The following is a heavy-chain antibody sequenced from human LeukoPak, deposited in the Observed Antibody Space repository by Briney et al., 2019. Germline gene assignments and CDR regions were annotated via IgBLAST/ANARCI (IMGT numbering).Heavy chain of an antibody. J-gene: IGHJ4*02. D-gene: IGHD3-3*01. V-gene: IGHV4-59*08. CDR1: GGSISSYY. Sequence: SETLSLTCTVSGGSISSYYWSWIRQPPGKGLGWTGYIYYSGSTNYNPSLKSRVTISVDTSKNQFSLKLSSVTAADTAVYYCARLGGTQDYDFWSGYYTSGFYYFDYWGQGTLVTVSS. CDR2: IYYSGST. CDR3: ARLGGTQDYDFWSGYYTSGFYYFDY.